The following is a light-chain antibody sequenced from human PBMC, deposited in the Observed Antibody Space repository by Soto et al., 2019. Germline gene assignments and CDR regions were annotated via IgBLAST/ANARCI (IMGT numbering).Light chain of an antibody. CDR3: QQRSNWPLT. V-gene: IGKV3-11*01. CDR2: DAS. Sequence: EIVLTQSPATLSLSPGERVTLSCRASQSVSSLLAWYQQRPGQAPRLLVYDASNRAAGVPARFSGGGSDTDFTLTISSLEPEDFAVYFCQQRSNWPLTFGGGTKLEIK. CDR1: QSVSSL. J-gene: IGKJ4*01.